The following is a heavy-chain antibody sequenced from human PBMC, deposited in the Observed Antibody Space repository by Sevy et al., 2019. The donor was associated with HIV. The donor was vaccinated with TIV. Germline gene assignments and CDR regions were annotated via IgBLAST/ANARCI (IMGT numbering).Heavy chain of an antibody. Sequence: GGSLRLSCTASGFTFGDYAMSWFRQAPGKGLECVGFIRSKAYGGTTEYAASVKGRFTISRDDSKSIAYLQMNSLKTEDTAVYYCTRGRDSSSWYNPNWYFDLWGRGTLVTVSS. V-gene: IGHV3-49*03. CDR3: TRGRDSSSWYNPNWYFDL. CDR1: GFTFGDYA. CDR2: IRSKAYGGTT. D-gene: IGHD6-13*01. J-gene: IGHJ2*01.